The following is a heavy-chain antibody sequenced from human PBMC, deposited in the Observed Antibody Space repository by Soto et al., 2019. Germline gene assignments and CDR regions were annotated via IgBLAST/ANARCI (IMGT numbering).Heavy chain of an antibody. CDR3: ARVGAADCGGDCSGYYGMDV. Sequence: ASVKVSCKASGYTFTSYGISWVRQAPGQGLEWMGWISAYNGNTNYAQKLQGRVTMTTDTSTSTAYMELRSLRSDDTAVYYCARVGAADCGGDCSGYYGMDVWGQGTTVTSP. CDR2: ISAYNGNT. CDR1: GYTFTSYG. V-gene: IGHV1-18*01. D-gene: IGHD2-21*02. J-gene: IGHJ6*02.